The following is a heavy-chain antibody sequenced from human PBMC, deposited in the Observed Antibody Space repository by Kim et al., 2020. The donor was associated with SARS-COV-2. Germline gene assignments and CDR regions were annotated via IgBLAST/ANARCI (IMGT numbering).Heavy chain of an antibody. CDR2: IIPIFGTA. Sequence: SVKVSCKASGGTFSSYAISWVRQAPGQGLEWMGGIIPIFGTANYAQKFQGRVTITADESTSTAYMELSSLRSEDTAVYYCARESDSGSWPFDYWGQGTLVTVSS. CDR1: GGTFSSYA. D-gene: IGHD1-26*01. J-gene: IGHJ4*02. V-gene: IGHV1-69*13. CDR3: ARESDSGSWPFDY.